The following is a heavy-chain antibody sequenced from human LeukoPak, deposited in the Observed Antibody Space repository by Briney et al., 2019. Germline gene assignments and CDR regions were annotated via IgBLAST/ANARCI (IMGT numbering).Heavy chain of an antibody. CDR1: GGSVSDNQ. D-gene: IGHD4-17*01. CDR2: LYFSGST. V-gene: IGHV4-59*02. Sequence: SETLSLTCSVSGGSVSDNQWNWIRQPPGKGLEWIGYLYFSGSTKYNPSLRSRVTISVDTSKNQFSLKLNSVTAADTAVYYCARGLADYGDYIPPSFSGMAVWGKGTTVIVSS. CDR3: ARGLADYGDYIPPSFSGMAV. J-gene: IGHJ6*04.